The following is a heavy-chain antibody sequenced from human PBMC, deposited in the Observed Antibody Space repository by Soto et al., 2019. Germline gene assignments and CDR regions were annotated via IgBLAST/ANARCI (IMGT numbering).Heavy chain of an antibody. CDR2: ISYDGSNK. Sequence: QVQLVESGGGVVQPGRSLRLSCAASGFTFSSYGMHWVRQAPGKGLEWVAVISYDGSNKYYADSVKGRFTISRDNSKNTLYLQMNSLRAEDTAVYYCAKDLEELLYGRYYYGMDVWGQGTTVTVSS. CDR1: GFTFSSYG. D-gene: IGHD1-7*01. J-gene: IGHJ6*02. CDR3: AKDLEELLYGRYYYGMDV. V-gene: IGHV3-30*18.